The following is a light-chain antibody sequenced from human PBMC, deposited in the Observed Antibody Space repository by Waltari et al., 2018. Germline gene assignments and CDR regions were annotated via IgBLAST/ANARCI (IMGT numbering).Light chain of an antibody. CDR1: QSVSSY. CDR3: QQRSNWPLSLT. CDR2: DAS. V-gene: IGKV3-11*01. Sequence: EIVLTQSPATLSLSPAERATLSCRASQSVSSYLAWYQQKPGQAPRLLIYDASNRATGIPARFSGSGSGTDFTLTISSLEPEDFAVYYCQQRSNWPLSLTFGGGTKVEIK. J-gene: IGKJ4*01.